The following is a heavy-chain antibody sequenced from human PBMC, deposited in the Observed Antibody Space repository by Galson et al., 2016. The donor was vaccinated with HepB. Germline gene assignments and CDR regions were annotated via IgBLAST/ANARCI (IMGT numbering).Heavy chain of an antibody. D-gene: IGHD3-22*01. Sequence: SETLSLTCSVSGGSVSSNSYYWSWIRQPPGKTLEWIGYIDYSGRTNYNPPLKSRITMSLDTSKNQFSLKLKSVTAADTAVYYCTTEHFYDSGGYNSSHYWGQGTLVTVSS. CDR1: GGSVSSNSYY. J-gene: IGHJ4*02. CDR3: TTEHFYDSGGYNSSHY. V-gene: IGHV4-61*01. CDR2: IDYSGRT.